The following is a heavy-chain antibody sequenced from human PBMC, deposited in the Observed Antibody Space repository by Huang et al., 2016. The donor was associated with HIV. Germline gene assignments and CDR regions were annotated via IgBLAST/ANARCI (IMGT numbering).Heavy chain of an antibody. CDR1: GGPFSTHY. Sequence: QVRLQQWGGGLVRPSETLSRTCAVYGGPFSTHYWSWIRQSPGKGLELIEERKYKRNANFNPALRSRDTISGETSKNQFSLNVTSVTAADTAIYYCARGRDTTEMDTVDDALDVWDQGTLVIVSS. D-gene: IGHD1-1*01. CDR2: RKYKRNA. CDR3: ARGRDTTEMDTVDDALDV. V-gene: IGHV4-34*02. J-gene: IGHJ3*01.